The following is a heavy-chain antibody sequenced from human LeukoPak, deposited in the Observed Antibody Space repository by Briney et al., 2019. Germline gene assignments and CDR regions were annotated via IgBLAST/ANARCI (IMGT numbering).Heavy chain of an antibody. V-gene: IGHV3-23*01. D-gene: IGHD3-10*01. CDR1: GFTFTGYG. CDR2: ISYSGRST. CDR3: AKSWEFQLSFFDS. J-gene: IGHJ4*02. Sequence: PGGSLRLSCAASGFTFTGYGMSWVRQAPGKGLEWLSTISYSGRSTYYADSVKGRFTISGDNSMDTLYLQMNSLRAEDTAVYYCAKSWEFQLSFFDSWGQGTLVTVSS.